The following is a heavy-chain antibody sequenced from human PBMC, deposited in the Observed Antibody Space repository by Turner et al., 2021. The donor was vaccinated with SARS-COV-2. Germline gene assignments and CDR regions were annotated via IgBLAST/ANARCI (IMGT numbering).Heavy chain of an antibody. D-gene: IGHD2-2*01. CDR3: AKRRGYCDSTGCNYGMDV. J-gene: IGHJ6*02. Sequence: QVQLQQWGTGLLKPSETLSLTCAVYGGSFSGYWWTWIRQPPGKGLEGIGEINHSGSTNYNPSLKSRVTISVDTSKSQFSLKLSSVTAADTAGYYCAKRRGYCDSTGCNYGMDVWGQGTTVTVSS. V-gene: IGHV4-34*01. CDR1: GGSFSGYW. CDR2: INHSGST.